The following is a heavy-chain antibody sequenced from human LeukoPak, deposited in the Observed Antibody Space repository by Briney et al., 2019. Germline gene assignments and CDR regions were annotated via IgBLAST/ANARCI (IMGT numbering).Heavy chain of an antibody. J-gene: IGHJ4*02. Sequence: GGSLRLSCAASGLTVSNHWMHWVRQAPGKGLLWVSRINSDGRSTRYADFVKGRFTISKADAKNTLYLQMNSLRVDDTAVYYCVAARPEIDYWGQGTLVAVSS. V-gene: IGHV3-74*01. CDR2: INSDGRST. D-gene: IGHD6-6*01. CDR3: VAARPEIDY. CDR1: GLTVSNHW.